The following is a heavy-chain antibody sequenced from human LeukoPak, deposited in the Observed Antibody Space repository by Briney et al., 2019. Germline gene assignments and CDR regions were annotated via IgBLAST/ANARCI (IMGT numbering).Heavy chain of an antibody. D-gene: IGHD3-22*01. CDR3: AEARGSSGSYYYHYYMDV. CDR2: ICGRSSTI. CDR1: AFTFSDHS. V-gene: IGHV3-48*04. J-gene: IGHJ6*03. Sequence: GGSLRLSCAASAFTFSDHSMNWVRQAPGKGLEWVSYICGRSSTIYYADSVKGRFTISRDNSKNSLYLQMNSLRAEDTALYYCAEARGSSGSYYYHYYMDVWGKGTTVTVSS.